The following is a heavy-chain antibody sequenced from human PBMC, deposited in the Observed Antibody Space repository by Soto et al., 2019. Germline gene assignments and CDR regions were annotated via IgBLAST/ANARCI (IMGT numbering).Heavy chain of an antibody. CDR2: ISSSGSPI. J-gene: IGHJ4*02. CDR1: GFTFSDYY. CDR3: AGDYPPKNIIRFDY. Sequence: QVQLVESGGGLVKPGGSLRLSCAASGFTFSDYYMSWIRQAPGKGLEWVSYISSSGSPIYYADSVKGRFTIARDNAMNSLYLQMNSLRAVDTAVYYGAGDYPPKNIIRFDYWGQGTLVTVSS. D-gene: IGHD1-20*01. V-gene: IGHV3-11*01.